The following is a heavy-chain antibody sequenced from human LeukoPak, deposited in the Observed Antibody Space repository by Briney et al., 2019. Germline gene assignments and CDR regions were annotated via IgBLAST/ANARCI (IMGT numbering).Heavy chain of an antibody. J-gene: IGHJ6*03. CDR1: GGSISSGSYY. CDR2: IFTSGST. V-gene: IGHV4-61*02. D-gene: IGHD3-10*01. Sequence: SETPSLTCTVSGGSISSGSYYWSWIRQPAGKGLEWIGRIFTSGSTKYSPSLKSRVTISVDTSKNQFSLKLSSVTAADTAVYYCAREGKITMVRGVIRYYYMDVWGKGTTVTVSS. CDR3: AREGKITMVRGVIRYYYMDV.